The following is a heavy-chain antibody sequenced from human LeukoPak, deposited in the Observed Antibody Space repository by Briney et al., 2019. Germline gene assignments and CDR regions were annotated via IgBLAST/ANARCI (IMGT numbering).Heavy chain of an antibody. CDR1: GYTFTSYG. CDR3: ARLRYCSGGSCYLFDY. J-gene: IGHJ4*02. V-gene: IGHV1-18*01. CDR2: ISACNGNT. D-gene: IGHD2-15*01. Sequence: GASVKVSCKASGYTFTSYGISWVRQAPGQGLEWMGRISACNGNTNYAQKLQGRVTMTTDTSTSTAYMELRSLRSDDTAVYYCARLRYCSGGSCYLFDYWGQGTLVTVSS.